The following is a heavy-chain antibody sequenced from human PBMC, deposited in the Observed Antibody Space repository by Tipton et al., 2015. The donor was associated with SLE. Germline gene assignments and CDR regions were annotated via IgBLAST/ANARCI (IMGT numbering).Heavy chain of an antibody. J-gene: IGHJ3*02. D-gene: IGHD5/OR15-5a*01. Sequence: TLSLTCTVSGDSISRSNYYWSWIRQPPGKGLEWIGEINHSGSTNYNPSLKSRVTISVDTSKNQFSLKLSSVTAADTAVYYCAGVSRDAFEIWGQGTMVTVSS. V-gene: IGHV4-39*07. CDR1: GDSISRSNYY. CDR2: INHSGST. CDR3: AGVSRDAFEI.